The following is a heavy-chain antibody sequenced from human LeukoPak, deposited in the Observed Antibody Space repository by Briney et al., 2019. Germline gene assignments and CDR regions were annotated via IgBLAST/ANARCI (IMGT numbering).Heavy chain of an antibody. J-gene: IGHJ3*02. CDR1: GFTFSSYA. CDR3: ARDHPGLDI. D-gene: IGHD3-10*01. V-gene: IGHV3-30*04. CDR2: ISYDGSNK. Sequence: GGSLRLSCAASGFTFSSYAMHWVRQAPGKGLEWVAVISYDGSNKYYADSVKGRFTISRDNSENTLYLQMNSLRAEDTAVYYCARDHPGLDIWGQGTMVTVSS.